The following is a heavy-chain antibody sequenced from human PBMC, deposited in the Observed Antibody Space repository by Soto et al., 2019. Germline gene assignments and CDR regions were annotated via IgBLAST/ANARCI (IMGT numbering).Heavy chain of an antibody. D-gene: IGHD2-2*01. CDR3: ARVGSELDVVVPAAISLQYYYYMDV. V-gene: IGHV4-30-4*01. J-gene: IGHJ6*03. CDR1: GGSISSGDYY. CDR2: IYYSGST. Sequence: SETLSLTCTVSGGSISSGDYYWSWIRQPPGKGLEWIGYIYYSGSTNYNPSLKSRVTISVDTSKNQFSLKLSSVTAADTAVYYCARVGSELDVVVPAAISLQYYYYMDVWGKGTTVTVSS.